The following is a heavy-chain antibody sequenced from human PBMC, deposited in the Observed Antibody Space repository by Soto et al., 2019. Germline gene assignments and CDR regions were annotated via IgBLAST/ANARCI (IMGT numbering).Heavy chain of an antibody. CDR1: GGPFSSYA. V-gene: IGHV1-69*12. D-gene: IGHD3-22*01. J-gene: IGHJ4*02. CDR2: IIGIFGTA. Sequence: QVQLVQSGAEVKKPGSSVKVSCKASGGPFSSYAISWVRQAPGQGLEWMGGIIGIFGTANYAQKFQGRVTIIADESTSTSYMELSSLRSEDTAVYSCARHSKYNYHTTVDSWGQGTLVTVSS. CDR3: ARHSKYNYHTTVDS.